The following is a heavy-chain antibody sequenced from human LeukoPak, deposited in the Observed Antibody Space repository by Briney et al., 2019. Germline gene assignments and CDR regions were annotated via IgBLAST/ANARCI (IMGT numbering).Heavy chain of an antibody. V-gene: IGHV3-74*01. Sequence: PGGSLRLSCAASGFTFSSYWMHWVRQAPGKGLVCVSRINGDGTSTSYADSVKGRFSISRDNAKNTLFLEMNSLRAEDTAVYYCARTDYFDYWGQGTLVTVSS. J-gene: IGHJ4*02. CDR3: ARTDYFDY. CDR1: GFTFSSYW. CDR2: INGDGTST.